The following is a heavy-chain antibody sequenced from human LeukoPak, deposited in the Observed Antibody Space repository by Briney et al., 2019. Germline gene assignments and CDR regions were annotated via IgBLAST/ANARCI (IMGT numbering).Heavy chain of an antibody. CDR2: MSWDSGSI. CDR3: AKDVIAAAAYAFDI. Sequence: GGSLRLSCAASGFTFDDYAMDWVRQAPGKGLEWVSGMSWDSGSIGYADCVKGRFTISRDNAKNSLYLQMNSLRAEDTALYYCAKDVIAAAAYAFDIWGQGTMVTVSS. V-gene: IGHV3-9*01. D-gene: IGHD6-13*01. J-gene: IGHJ3*02. CDR1: GFTFDDYA.